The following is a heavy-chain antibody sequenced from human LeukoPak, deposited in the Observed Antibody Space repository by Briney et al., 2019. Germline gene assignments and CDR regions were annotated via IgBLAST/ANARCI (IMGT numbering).Heavy chain of an antibody. CDR1: EFTFSIYP. J-gene: IGHJ4*02. CDR3: ARDLRDGYNLLDS. D-gene: IGHD5-24*01. CDR2: ISDSGDTT. Sequence: QTGGSLRLSCAASEFTFSIYPMTWVRQAPGRGLEWVSGISDSGDTTYYADSVKGRFTISRDNAKNSLYLQMNSLRAEDTALYYCARDLRDGYNLLDSWGQGTLVTVSS. V-gene: IGHV3-23*01.